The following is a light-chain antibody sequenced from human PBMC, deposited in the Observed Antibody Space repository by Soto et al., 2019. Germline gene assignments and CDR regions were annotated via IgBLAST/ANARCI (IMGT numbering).Light chain of an antibody. CDR2: DAF. J-gene: IGKJ5*01. CDR3: QYTDSFPLIT. CDR1: QDISNY. V-gene: IGKV1-33*01. Sequence: DIQVPHSPSCLSASVGDRVTFTCQASQDISNYLNWYQQKPGKAPKLLIFDAFSLETGVPSRFSGSGSGTDFTLTITSLQPENFATYYCQYTDSFPLITFGQGTRLEIK.